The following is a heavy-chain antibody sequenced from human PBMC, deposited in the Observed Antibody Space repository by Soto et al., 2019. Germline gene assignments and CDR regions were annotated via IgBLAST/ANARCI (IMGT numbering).Heavy chain of an antibody. J-gene: IGHJ6*02. CDR2: IKQDGSEK. CDR1: GFTFSSYW. D-gene: IGHD6-13*01. Sequence: PGGSLRLSCAASGFTFSSYWMSWVRQAPGKGLEWVANIKQDGSEKYYVDSVKGRFTISRDNAKNSLYLQMNSLRAEDTAVYYCARDRRIAAAGTMGYYYGMDVWGQGTTVTVSS. CDR3: ARDRRIAAAGTMGYYYGMDV. V-gene: IGHV3-7*01.